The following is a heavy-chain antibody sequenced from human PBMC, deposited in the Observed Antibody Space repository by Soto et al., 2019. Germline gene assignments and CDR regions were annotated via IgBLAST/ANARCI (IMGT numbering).Heavy chain of an antibody. CDR3: AISYITNDAFDI. CDR2: ISHSGST. CDR1: SGPFSGYY. D-gene: IGHD1-1*01. J-gene: IGHJ3*02. Sequence: QVQLQQWGAGLLKPSETLSLTCAVSSGPFSGYYWSWIRQSPGKGLEWIGEISHSGSTNYNPSLKSRVTISVDTSKNQFSLKLSSVTAADTAVYYCAISYITNDAFDIWGQGTLVTVS. V-gene: IGHV4-34*01.